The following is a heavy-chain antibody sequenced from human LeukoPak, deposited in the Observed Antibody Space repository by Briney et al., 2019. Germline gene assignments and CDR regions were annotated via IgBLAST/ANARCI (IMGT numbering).Heavy chain of an antibody. CDR2: ISSSSSSAI. CDR3: VRDRFYSFDY. J-gene: IGHJ4*02. Sequence: GGSLRLSCAASGFTFSSYSMNWVRQAPGKGLEWISYISSSSSSAICYADSVKGRFTISRDNAKNSLYLQMNSLRDEDTAVYYCVRDRFYSFDYWGQGTLVTVSS. CDR1: GFTFSSYS. V-gene: IGHV3-48*02.